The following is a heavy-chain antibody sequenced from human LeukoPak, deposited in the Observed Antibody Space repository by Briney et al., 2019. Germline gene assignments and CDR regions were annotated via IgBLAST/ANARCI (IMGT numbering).Heavy chain of an antibody. CDR3: ARDPRNYRPSDY. CDR1: GFTFSSYA. CDR2: ISYDGSNK. Sequence: GRSLRLSCAASGFTFSSYAMHWVRQAPGKGLEWVAVISYDGSNKYYADSVKGRFTISRDNSKNTLYLQMNSLRAEDTAVYYCARDPRNYRPSDYWGQGTLVTVSS. D-gene: IGHD5-24*01. J-gene: IGHJ4*02. V-gene: IGHV3-30-3*01.